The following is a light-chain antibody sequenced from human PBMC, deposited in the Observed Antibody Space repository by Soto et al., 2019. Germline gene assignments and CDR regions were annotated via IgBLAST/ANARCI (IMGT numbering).Light chain of an antibody. Sequence: DIVMTQPPDSLAVSLGERATINCKSSQNILYNSNNKNYVAWYQQKPGQPPKLLIYWASIRESGVPDRFSGSGSGTDFTLTISSLQAEDVAVYYCQQYYTSPTWTFGQGTKVDIK. CDR1: QNILYNSNNKNY. V-gene: IGKV4-1*01. J-gene: IGKJ1*01. CDR3: QQYYTSPTWT. CDR2: WAS.